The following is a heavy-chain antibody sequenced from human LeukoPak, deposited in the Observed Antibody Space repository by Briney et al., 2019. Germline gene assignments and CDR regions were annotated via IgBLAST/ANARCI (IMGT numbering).Heavy chain of an antibody. CDR2: INHSGST. CDR1: GGSFSGYY. Sequence: PSETLSLTCAVYGGSFSGYYWSWIRQPPGKGLEWIGEINHSGSTNYNPSLKSRVTISVDTSKNQFSLKLSSVTAADTAVYYCARALLTILGERDYYYMDVWGKGTTVTVSS. V-gene: IGHV4-34*01. CDR3: ARALLTILGERDYYYMDV. D-gene: IGHD3-3*01. J-gene: IGHJ6*03.